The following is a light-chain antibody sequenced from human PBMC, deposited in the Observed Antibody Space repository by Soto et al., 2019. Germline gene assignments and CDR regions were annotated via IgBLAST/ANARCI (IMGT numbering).Light chain of an antibody. CDR1: QSISNW. Sequence: DIQMTQSPSTLSASVGDRVTITCRASQSISNWLAWYQQKPGKAPKLLLYKASTLQSGVPSRFSGSGSGTGFTLTISSLQPDDFATYYCQQYNSYPYTFGQGTKLEIK. J-gene: IGKJ2*01. V-gene: IGKV1-5*03. CDR2: KAS. CDR3: QQYNSYPYT.